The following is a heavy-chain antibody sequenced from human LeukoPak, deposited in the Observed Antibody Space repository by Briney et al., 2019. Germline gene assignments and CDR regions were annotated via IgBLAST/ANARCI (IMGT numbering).Heavy chain of an antibody. D-gene: IGHD6-25*01. CDR1: GDSISTSDFY. V-gene: IGHV4-39*07. CDR2: IYFSGNT. CDR3: ARDRAAIQGWFDP. J-gene: IGHJ5*02. Sequence: PSETLSLTCTVSGDSISTSDFYWGWIRQPPGKGLEWIGSIYFSGNTYYNPSLKSRLTVSVDTSKNQFYLNLRSVTAADTAVYYCARDRAAIQGWFDPWGQGTLVTVSS.